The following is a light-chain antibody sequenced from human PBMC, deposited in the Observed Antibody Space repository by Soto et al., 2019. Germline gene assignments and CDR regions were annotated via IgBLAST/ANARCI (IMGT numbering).Light chain of an antibody. CDR2: GAS. Sequence: EIVLTQSPGTLSLSPGERATLSCRASQSVSSSYLAWYQQKPGQAPRLLIYGASRRATGIPDRFSGSGSGTDFPSPISRLEPEDLAVYYCQQYGSSPPEFTFGPGTKVDIK. J-gene: IGKJ3*01. CDR3: QQYGSSPPEFT. V-gene: IGKV3-20*01. CDR1: QSVSSSY.